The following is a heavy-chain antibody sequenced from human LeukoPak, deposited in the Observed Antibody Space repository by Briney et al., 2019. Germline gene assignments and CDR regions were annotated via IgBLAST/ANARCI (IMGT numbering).Heavy chain of an antibody. Sequence: GGSLRLSCAASGFTLSSYSMNWVRQAPGKGLEWVSYISSSGTTTSYADSVKGRFTISRDNAKNSLYLQMNSLRAEDTAVYYCARDHTGYSGYDRWVYWGQGTLVTVSS. CDR1: GFTLSSYS. J-gene: IGHJ4*02. V-gene: IGHV3-48*01. D-gene: IGHD5-12*01. CDR3: ARDHTGYSGYDRWVY. CDR2: ISSSGTTT.